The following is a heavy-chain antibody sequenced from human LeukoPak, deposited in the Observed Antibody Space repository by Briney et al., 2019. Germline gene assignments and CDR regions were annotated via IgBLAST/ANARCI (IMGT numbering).Heavy chain of an antibody. Sequence: TGGSLRLSCAASGFTFSSYGMHWVRQAPGKGLEWVAFIRYDGSNKYCADSVKGRFTISRDNSKNTLYLQMNSLRAEDTAVYYCAKDEAFYGSGSYYDYWGQGTLVTVSS. D-gene: IGHD3-10*01. CDR3: AKDEAFYGSGSYYDY. CDR2: IRYDGSNK. J-gene: IGHJ4*02. V-gene: IGHV3-30*02. CDR1: GFTFSSYG.